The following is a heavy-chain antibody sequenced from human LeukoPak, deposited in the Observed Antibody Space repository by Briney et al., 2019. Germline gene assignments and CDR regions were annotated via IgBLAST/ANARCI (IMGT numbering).Heavy chain of an antibody. Sequence: PGGSLRLSCAASGFTFDSYAMSWVRQAPGKGLEWVSVISGSGGSTYYADSVKGRFTISRDNPKNTLYLQMNSLTAEDTAVYYCAKVIYGLPGDAFDIWGQGTMVTVSS. J-gene: IGHJ3*02. CDR3: AKVIYGLPGDAFDI. CDR2: ISGSGGST. D-gene: IGHD2-2*02. CDR1: GFTFDSYA. V-gene: IGHV3-23*01.